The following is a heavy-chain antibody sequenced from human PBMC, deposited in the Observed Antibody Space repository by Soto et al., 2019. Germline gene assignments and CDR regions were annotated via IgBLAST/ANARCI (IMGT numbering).Heavy chain of an antibody. CDR2: IYYSGST. D-gene: IGHD3-22*01. CDR1: GGSISSYY. Sequence: SETLSLTCTVSGGSISSYYWSWIRQPPGKGLEWIGYIYYSGSTNYNPSLKSRVTISVDTSKNQFSLKLSSVTAADTAVYYCARAPYYYDSSGYAAVYYFDYWGQGTLVTVSS. V-gene: IGHV4-59*01. CDR3: ARAPYYYDSSGYAAVYYFDY. J-gene: IGHJ4*02.